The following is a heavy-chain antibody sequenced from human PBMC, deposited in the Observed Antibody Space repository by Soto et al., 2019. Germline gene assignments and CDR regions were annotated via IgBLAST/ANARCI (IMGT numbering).Heavy chain of an antibody. Sequence: PGESLKISCKGSGYSFTSYCIGWVRQMPWKGLEWMGIIYPGESDTRYSPSFQGQVTISADKSISTAYLQWSSLKASDTARYYCASVDYGDYRYAVDIWGQGTMFTV. V-gene: IGHV5-51*01. CDR1: GYSFTSYC. D-gene: IGHD4-17*01. CDR3: ASVDYGDYRYAVDI. J-gene: IGHJ3*02. CDR2: IYPGESDT.